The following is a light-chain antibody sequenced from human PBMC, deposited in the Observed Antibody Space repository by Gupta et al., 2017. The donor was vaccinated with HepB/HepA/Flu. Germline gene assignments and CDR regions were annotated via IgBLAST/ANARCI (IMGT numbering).Light chain of an antibody. CDR1: QSISSY. CDR2: SAS. Sequence: DIQMTQSPSSLSACAGDRVTITCRASQSISSYLNWYQQKPGKAPKRLIYSASILQSGVPSRFSGCGSGTDFTLTISSLQPDDFAPYSCQQSYSTPFTFGPGTKVDIK. J-gene: IGKJ3*01. V-gene: IGKV1-39*01. CDR3: QQSYSTPFT.